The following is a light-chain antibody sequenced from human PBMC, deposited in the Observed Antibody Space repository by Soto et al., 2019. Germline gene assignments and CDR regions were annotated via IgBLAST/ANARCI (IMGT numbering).Light chain of an antibody. Sequence: EIVLTQSRGTLSLSPGERATLSCRASQSVSSSYLAWYQHKPGQAPRLLIYGASSRATGIPDRFSGSGSGTDFTLTFSRLEPEDFAVYYCQQYGSSPHTFGQGTKLEIK. J-gene: IGKJ2*01. CDR3: QQYGSSPHT. V-gene: IGKV3-20*01. CDR1: QSVSSSY. CDR2: GAS.